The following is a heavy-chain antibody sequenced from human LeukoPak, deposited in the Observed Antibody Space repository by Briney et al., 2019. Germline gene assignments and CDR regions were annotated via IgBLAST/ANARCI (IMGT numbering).Heavy chain of an antibody. CDR3: ARDENTVTTDHHFDY. CDR2: ISAYNGNT. V-gene: IGHV1-18*01. D-gene: IGHD4-11*01. CDR1: GYTFTSYG. J-gene: IGHJ4*02. Sequence: AVNVSCKASGYTFTSYGISWVRQAPGQGLEWMGWISAYNGNTNYAQKLQGRVTMTTDTSTSTAYMELRSLRSDDAAVYYCARDENTVTTDHHFDYWGQGTLVTVSS.